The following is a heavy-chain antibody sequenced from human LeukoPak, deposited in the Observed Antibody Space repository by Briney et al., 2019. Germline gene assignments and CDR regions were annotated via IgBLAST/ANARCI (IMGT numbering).Heavy chain of an antibody. CDR1: GGTFSSYA. Sequence: SVKVSCKASGGTFSSYAISWVRQAPGQGLEWMGGIIPIFGTANYAQKFQGRVTIIADESTSTAYMELSSLRSEDTAVYYCATSPYVGYCSGGSCYDYYGMDVWGQGTTVTVSS. D-gene: IGHD2-15*01. J-gene: IGHJ6*02. V-gene: IGHV1-69*13. CDR2: IIPIFGTA. CDR3: ATSPYVGYCSGGSCYDYYGMDV.